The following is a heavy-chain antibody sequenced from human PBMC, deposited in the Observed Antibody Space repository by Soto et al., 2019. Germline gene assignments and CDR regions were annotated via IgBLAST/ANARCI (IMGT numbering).Heavy chain of an antibody. Sequence: PGESLKISCAASGFTFSSYAMSWVRQAPGKGLEWVSVISGSDDSTYYADSVKGRFTISRDNPKNTLYLQMNSLRAEDTAVYYCAKGFIVGAPDAFAIWGQGTMVTVSS. D-gene: IGHD1-26*01. V-gene: IGHV3-23*01. CDR2: ISGSDDST. CDR1: GFTFSSYA. CDR3: AKGFIVGAPDAFAI. J-gene: IGHJ3*02.